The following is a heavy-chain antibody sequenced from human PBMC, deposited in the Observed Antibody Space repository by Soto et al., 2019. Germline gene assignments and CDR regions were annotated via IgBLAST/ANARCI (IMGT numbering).Heavy chain of an antibody. J-gene: IGHJ2*01. V-gene: IGHV1-3*01. D-gene: IGHD6-25*01. CDR1: GYTFTSYA. Sequence: QVQLVQSGAEVKKPGASVKVSCKASGYTFTSYAMHWVRQAPGQRLEWMGWINAGNGNTKYSQKFQGRVTITRDTSASTAYMELSSLRSEETAVYYCARVRLGPWYFDLWGRGTLVTVSS. CDR3: ARVRLGPWYFDL. CDR2: INAGNGNT.